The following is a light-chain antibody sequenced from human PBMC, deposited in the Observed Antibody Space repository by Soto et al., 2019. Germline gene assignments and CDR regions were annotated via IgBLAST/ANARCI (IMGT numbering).Light chain of an antibody. J-gene: IGLJ2*01. Sequence: SYELTQPPSVSVSPGQTASITCSGHKLGDKYACWYQQKPGQSPVLVIYQDTKRPSGIPERFSGSNSENTATLTISGTQAIDGADYYCQAWDNSTVVFGGGTKLTVL. CDR3: QAWDNSTVV. V-gene: IGLV3-1*01. CDR1: KLGDKY. CDR2: QDT.